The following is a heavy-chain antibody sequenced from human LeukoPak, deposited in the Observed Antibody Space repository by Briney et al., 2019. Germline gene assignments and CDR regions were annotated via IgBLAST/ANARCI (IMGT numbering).Heavy chain of an antibody. D-gene: IGHD5-18*01. Sequence: ASVKVSCKASGYTFTGYYMHWVRQAPGQGLEWMGWINPNSGGTNYAQKFQGRVTMTRDTSISTAYMELSRLRSDDTAVYYCARVAWSHPDTAMDYWGQGTLVTVSS. J-gene: IGHJ4*02. CDR2: INPNSGGT. CDR1: GYTFTGYY. V-gene: IGHV1-2*02. CDR3: ARVAWSHPDTAMDY.